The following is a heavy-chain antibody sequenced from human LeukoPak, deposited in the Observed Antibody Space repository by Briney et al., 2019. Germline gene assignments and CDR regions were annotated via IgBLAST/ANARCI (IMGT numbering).Heavy chain of an antibody. CDR3: AKGSSGYFADL. V-gene: IGHV3-23*01. CDR2: ISNDGGGT. J-gene: IGHJ5*02. CDR1: GFIFNNYG. Sequence: GGSLRLSCAASGFIFNNYGLMWVRQAPGKGLEWVSAISNDGGGTTYADFVKGRFTISRDNTKNTLFLQMNSLRAEDTALYYCAKGSSGYFADLWGQGTLVTVSS. D-gene: IGHD3-22*01.